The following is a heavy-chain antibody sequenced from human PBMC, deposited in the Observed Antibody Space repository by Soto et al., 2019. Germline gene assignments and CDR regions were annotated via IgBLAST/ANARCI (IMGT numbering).Heavy chain of an antibody. CDR2: ISYDGSDK. CDR1: GFTFSSYG. Sequence: PGGSLRLSCAASGFTFSSYGMHWVRQAPGKGLEWVTAISYDGSDKYYTDSVKGRFTISRDNSKNTLSLQMNSLRAEDTAVYYCAKEGGPCSRGWHLDYWGQGTLVTVSS. V-gene: IGHV3-30*18. D-gene: IGHD6-19*01. CDR3: AKEGGPCSRGWHLDY. J-gene: IGHJ4*02.